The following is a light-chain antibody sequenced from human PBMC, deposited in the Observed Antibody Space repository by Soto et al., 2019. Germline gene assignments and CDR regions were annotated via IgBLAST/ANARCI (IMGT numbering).Light chain of an antibody. CDR3: SSYAGSNNFEMV. J-gene: IGLJ2*01. V-gene: IGLV1-40*01. CDR2: GDN. CDR1: TSNIGAPYD. Sequence: QAVVTQPPSVSGAPGQRVSISCTGSTSNIGAPYDVHWYQHLPGTAPKLLIYGDNNRPSGVPDRFSGSKSGTSASLAITRLQAEDEADYYCSSYAGSNNFEMVFGGGTKVTVL.